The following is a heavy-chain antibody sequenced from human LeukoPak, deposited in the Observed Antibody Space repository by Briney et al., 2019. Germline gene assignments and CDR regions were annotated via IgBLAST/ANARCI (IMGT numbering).Heavy chain of an antibody. CDR3: ARHELITGAHFDY. D-gene: IGHD1-20*01. CDR2: IYYSGST. V-gene: IGHV4-39*01. J-gene: IGHJ4*02. Sequence: SETLSLTCTVSGGSISSSSYYWGWIRQPPGKGLELIGSIYYSGSTYYNPSLKSRVTISVDTSKNQFSLKLSSVTAVDTAVYYCARHELITGAHFDYWGQGTLVTVSS. CDR1: GGSISSSSYY.